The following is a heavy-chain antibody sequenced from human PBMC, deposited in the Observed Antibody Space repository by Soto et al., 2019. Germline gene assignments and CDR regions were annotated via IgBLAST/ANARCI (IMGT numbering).Heavy chain of an antibody. CDR2: IDPDDSYT. J-gene: IGHJ4*02. CDR3: PRLPPPTYCSGSTCSGH. D-gene: IGHD2-15*01. CDR1: GYSFTNYW. V-gene: IGHV5-10-1*01. Sequence: GESLKISCKGSGYSFTNYWINWVRQMPGKGLEWMGRIDPDDSYTNYSPSFQGHVTISVDNSISTAYLQWSSLQASDTAIYSCPRLPPPTYCSGSTCSGHWGQGTPVTVSS.